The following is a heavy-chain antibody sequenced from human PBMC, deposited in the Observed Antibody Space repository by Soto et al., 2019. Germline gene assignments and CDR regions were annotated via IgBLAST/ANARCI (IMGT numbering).Heavy chain of an antibody. CDR1: GFTFSSYD. CDR3: ARGVYYYGSGSYYKGFDP. D-gene: IGHD3-10*01. Sequence: GGSLRLSCAASGFTFSSYDMHWVRQATGKGLEWVSAIGTAGDTYYPGSVKGRFTISRENAKNSLYLQMNSLRAGDTAVYYCARGVYYYGSGSYYKGFDPWGQGTLVTVSS. V-gene: IGHV3-13*01. J-gene: IGHJ5*02. CDR2: IGTAGDT.